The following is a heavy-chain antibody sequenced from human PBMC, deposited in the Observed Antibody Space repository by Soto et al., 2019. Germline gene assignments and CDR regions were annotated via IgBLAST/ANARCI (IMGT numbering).Heavy chain of an antibody. J-gene: IGHJ5*02. V-gene: IGHV1-3*04. CDR2: INTANGNT. Sequence: QVQLVQSGAEVQKPGASVMVACKASGYTFISYAIHWLRQAPGQRLEWMGWINTANGNTKYPQQFQGRVTITRDTSASTTYMDLSGLISEDTDVYYCAKDEVIRGVTAWGKGTRVIVSS. D-gene: IGHD3-10*01. CDR3: AKDEVIRGVTA. CDR1: GYTFISYA.